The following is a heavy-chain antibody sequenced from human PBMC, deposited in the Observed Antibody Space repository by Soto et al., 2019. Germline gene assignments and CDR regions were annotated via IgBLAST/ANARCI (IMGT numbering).Heavy chain of an antibody. CDR1: GGSVSSGSYY. J-gene: IGHJ6*02. V-gene: IGHV4-61*01. CDR3: ARDHYIAAACRGPSYYYYYYGMDV. CDR2: IYYSGST. Sequence: QVQLQESGPGLVKPSETLSLTCTVSGGSVSSGSYYWSWIRQPPGKGLEWIGYIYYSGSTNYNPSLKSRVTISVDTSKNQFSLKLSSVTAADTAVYYCARDHYIAAACRGPSYYYYYYGMDVCVQGTTVTVSS. D-gene: IGHD6-13*01.